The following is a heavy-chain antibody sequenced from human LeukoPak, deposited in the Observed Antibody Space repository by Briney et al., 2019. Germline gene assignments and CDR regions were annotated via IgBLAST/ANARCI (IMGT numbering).Heavy chain of an antibody. CDR2: IYYSGST. J-gene: IGHJ4*02. CDR3: ARHFYDFWSGYYTKTGYYFDY. CDR1: GGSISSSSYY. V-gene: IGHV4-39*01. Sequence: SETLSLTCTVSGGSISSSSYYWGWIRQPPGKGLEWIGSIYYSGSTYYNPSLKSRVTISVDTSKNQFSLKLSSVTAADTAVYYCARHFYDFWSGYYTKTGYYFDYWGQGTLVTVSS. D-gene: IGHD3-3*01.